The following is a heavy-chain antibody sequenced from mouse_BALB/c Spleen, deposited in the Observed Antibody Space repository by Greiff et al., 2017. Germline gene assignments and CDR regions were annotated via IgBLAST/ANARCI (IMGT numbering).Heavy chain of an antibody. J-gene: IGHJ3*01. CDR1: GYTFTSYW. D-gene: IGHD2-4*01. CDR3: ARGDTTKITGWCAY. V-gene: IGHV1-69*02. Sequence: QVQLQQSGAEFVKPGASVKLSCKASGYTFTSYWMHWVKQRPGQGLEWIGEIDPSDSYTNYNQMFKGKATLTVDKSSSTAYMQLSSLTSEDSAVYNCARGDTTKITGWCAYWGQGTLVTVAA. CDR2: IDPSDSYT.